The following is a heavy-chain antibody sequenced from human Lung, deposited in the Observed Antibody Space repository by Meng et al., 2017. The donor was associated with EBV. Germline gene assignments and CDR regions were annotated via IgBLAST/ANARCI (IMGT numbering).Heavy chain of an antibody. CDR2: INYSGIT. D-gene: IGHD2-2*01. J-gene: IGHJ4*02. V-gene: IGHV4-34*01. CDR3: ARGGTSSAPFDY. Sequence: VQLQHGGAGLVHPSETLPLTCGVSGRSFSSSYWSWIRQPPGKGLEWIGQINYSGITNYNPSLKSRVTISVDTSKNQFSLSLNSVTAADTAVYYCARGGTSSAPFDYWGQETLVTVSS. CDR1: GRSFSSSY.